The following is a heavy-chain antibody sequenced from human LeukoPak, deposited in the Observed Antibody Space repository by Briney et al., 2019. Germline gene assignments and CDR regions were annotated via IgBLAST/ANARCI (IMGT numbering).Heavy chain of an antibody. D-gene: IGHD2-2*01. CDR2: ISSSSSYT. J-gene: IGHJ3*02. CDR1: GFTFSDYY. CDR3: ARDRSQYCSSTSCRPLDAFDI. Sequence: GGSLRLSCAASGFTFSDYYMSWIRQPPGKGLEWVSYISSSSSYTNYADSVKGRFTISRDNAKNSLYLQLNSLRAEDTAVYYCARDRSQYCSSTSCRPLDAFDIWGQGTMVTVSS. V-gene: IGHV3-11*05.